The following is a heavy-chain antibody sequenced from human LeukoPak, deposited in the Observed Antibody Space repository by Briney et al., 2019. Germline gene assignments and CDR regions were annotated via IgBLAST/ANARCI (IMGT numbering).Heavy chain of an antibody. Sequence: GGSLRLSCEASGVNFNTYVMSWARLAPGKGLEWVSIMSGNGFTYYADAVKGRFTISRDTSKSTLSLQMNSLRAEDSAIYYCAKGSQASPRTMLDAFDIWGQGTMVTVSS. D-gene: IGHD1-1*01. J-gene: IGHJ3*02. CDR3: AKGSQASPRTMLDAFDI. CDR2: MSGNGFT. CDR1: GVNFNTYV. V-gene: IGHV3-23*01.